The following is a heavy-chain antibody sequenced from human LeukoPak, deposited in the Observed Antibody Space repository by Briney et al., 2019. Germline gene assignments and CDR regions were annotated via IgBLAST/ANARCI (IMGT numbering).Heavy chain of an antibody. CDR2: MNPNSGHT. V-gene: IGHV1-8*01. Sequence: ASGKVSCKASGYTFTSYDIIWVRQASGQGLEWMGWMNPNSGHTGYAQKFQGRVTMTRTTSISTAYMELTSLTSEDSAVYYCARSTVGVRKRNDYWGQGTLVTVSS. D-gene: IGHD1-26*01. CDR3: ARSTVGVRKRNDY. J-gene: IGHJ4*02. CDR1: GYTFTSYD.